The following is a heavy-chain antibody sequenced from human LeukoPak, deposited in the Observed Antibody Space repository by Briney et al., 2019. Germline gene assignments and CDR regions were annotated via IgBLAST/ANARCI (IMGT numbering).Heavy chain of an antibody. J-gene: IGHJ3*02. CDR1: GYTFTGYY. CDR3: AREVSWYSDAFDI. CDR2: INPNSGGT. D-gene: IGHD6-13*01. Sequence: ASVKVSCKASGYTFTGYYMHWVRQAPGQGLEWMGWINPNSGGTNYAQKSQGRVTMTRDTSISTAYMELSRLRSDDTAVYYCAREVSWYSDAFDIWGQGTMVTVSS. V-gene: IGHV1-2*02.